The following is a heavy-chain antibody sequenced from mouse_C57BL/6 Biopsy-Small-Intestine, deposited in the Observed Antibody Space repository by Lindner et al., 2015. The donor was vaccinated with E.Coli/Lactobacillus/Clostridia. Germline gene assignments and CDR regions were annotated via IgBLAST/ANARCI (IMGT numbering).Heavy chain of an antibody. V-gene: IGHV1-85*01. Sequence: VQLQESGPEVVKPGASVKLSCKASGYTFTGYDINWVKQRPGQGLEWIGWIYPRDGSTKYSEKFKDKATLTVDTSSSTAYMELHSLPSEDSAVYFCARWLPFDYWGQGTTLTVSS. CDR1: GYTFTGYD. J-gene: IGHJ2*01. CDR3: ARWLPFDY. D-gene: IGHD2-2*01. CDR2: IYPRDGST.